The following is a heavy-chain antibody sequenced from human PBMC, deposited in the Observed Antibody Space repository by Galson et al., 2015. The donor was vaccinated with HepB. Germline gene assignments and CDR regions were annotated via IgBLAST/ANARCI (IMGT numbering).Heavy chain of an antibody. D-gene: IGHD4-17*01. CDR2: FYYGGST. Sequence: SETLSLTCTVSGDSISSSSYYWVWIRQPPGKGLEWIGSFYYGGSTYYNPSLKSRVSVSVDTSKTQFSLKLSSLTAADTAVYYCARRGHTAPASWGQGTLVTVSS. V-gene: IGHV4-39*01. CDR1: GDSISSSSYY. CDR3: ARRGHTAPAS. J-gene: IGHJ5*02.